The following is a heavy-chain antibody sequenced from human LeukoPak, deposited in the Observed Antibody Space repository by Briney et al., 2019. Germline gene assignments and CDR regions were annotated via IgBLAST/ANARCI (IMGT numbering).Heavy chain of an antibody. V-gene: IGHV3-23*01. CDR2: LTYSGGST. J-gene: IGHJ4*02. CDR3: AKAREDTYYYDSSGYYFATPLDY. D-gene: IGHD3-22*01. Sequence: GGSLRLSCTASGFTFSTYGMTWVRQAPGMGLEWVSALTYSGGSTYYAASVKGRFTISRDNSKNTLYLQMNSLRAEDTAVYYCAKAREDTYYYDSSGYYFATPLDYWGQGTLVTVSS. CDR1: GFTFSTYG.